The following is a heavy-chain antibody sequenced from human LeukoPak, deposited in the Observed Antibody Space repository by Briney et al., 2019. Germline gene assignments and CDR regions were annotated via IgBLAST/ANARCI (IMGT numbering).Heavy chain of an antibody. V-gene: IGHV4-34*01. CDR3: ARGNYGDRLESQTTMTGFNY. CDR2: INHSGST. Sequence: SETLSLTCAVYGGSFSGYYWSWIRQPPGKGLEWIGEINHSGSTNYNPSLKSRVTISVDTSKNQFSLKLSSVTAADTAVYYCARGNYGDRLESQTTMTGFNYWGQGTLVTVSS. D-gene: IGHD4-17*01. J-gene: IGHJ4*02. CDR1: GGSFSGYY.